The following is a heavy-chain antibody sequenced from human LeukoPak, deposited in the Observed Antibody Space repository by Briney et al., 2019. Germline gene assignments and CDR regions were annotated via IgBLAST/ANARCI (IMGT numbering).Heavy chain of an antibody. J-gene: IGHJ4*02. CDR3: AKDWSSGWYDY. Sequence: GGSLRLSCAASGITVSTNYMSWVRQAPGKGLEWVSIIYSGGATFYADSVKGRFTISRENSKNTLWLQMNSLRAEDTAVYYCAKDWSSGWYDYWGQGTLVTVSS. CDR1: GITVSTNY. D-gene: IGHD6-19*01. V-gene: IGHV3-66*02. CDR2: IYSGGAT.